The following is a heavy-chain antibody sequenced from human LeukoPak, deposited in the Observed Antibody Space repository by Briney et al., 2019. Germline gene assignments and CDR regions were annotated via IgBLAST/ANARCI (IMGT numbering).Heavy chain of an antibody. CDR2: ISYDGSNK. CDR3: AKVGSRVTSAPDDY. Sequence: GRSLRLSCAASGFTFSSYAMHWVRQAPGKGLEWVAVISYDGSNKYYADSVKGRFTISRDNSKNTLYLQMNSLRAEDTAVYYCAKVGSRVTSAPDDYWGQGTLVTVSS. V-gene: IGHV3-30*04. CDR1: GFTFSSYA. J-gene: IGHJ4*02. D-gene: IGHD4-17*01.